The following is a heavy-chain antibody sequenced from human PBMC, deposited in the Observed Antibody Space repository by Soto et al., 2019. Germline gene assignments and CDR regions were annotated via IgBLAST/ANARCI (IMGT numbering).Heavy chain of an antibody. CDR2: IYYSGST. CDR1: GGSISSGGYY. CDR3: ARVPPWFGEFPKWDGYYGMDV. D-gene: IGHD3-10*01. Sequence: SETLSLTCTVSGGSISSGGYYWSWIRQHPGKGLEWIGYIYYSGSTYYNPSLKSRVTISVDKSKNQFSLKLSSVTAADTAVYYCARVPPWFGEFPKWDGYYGMDVWGQGTTVTVSS. J-gene: IGHJ6*02. V-gene: IGHV4-31*03.